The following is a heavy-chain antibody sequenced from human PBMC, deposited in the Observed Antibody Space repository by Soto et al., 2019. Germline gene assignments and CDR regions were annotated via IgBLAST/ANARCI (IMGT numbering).Heavy chain of an antibody. CDR2: IAYDGINT. CDR3: ARVTPGNNLFYFSGLDV. CDR1: GFNFGTYA. V-gene: IGHV3-30-3*01. D-gene: IGHD1-1*01. J-gene: IGHJ6*02. Sequence: GGSLRLSCVASGFNFGTYAIHWVRQAPGKGLQWVALIAYDGINTYYADSVKGRFTISRDNSKNTLHLQMNSLRPEDTGVYFCARVTPGNNLFYFSGLDVWGQGTSVTVSS.